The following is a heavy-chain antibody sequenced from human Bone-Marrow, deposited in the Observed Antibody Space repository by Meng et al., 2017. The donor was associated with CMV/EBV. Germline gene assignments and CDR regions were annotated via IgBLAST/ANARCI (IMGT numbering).Heavy chain of an antibody. J-gene: IGHJ5*02. D-gene: IGHD3-10*01. CDR2: ISSSSSYI. CDR3: ARGSNWFDP. V-gene: IGHV3-21*01. Sequence: GESLKISCAASGFTFSSYWMHWVRQAPGKGLVWVSSISSSSSYIYYADSVKGRFTISRDNAKNSLYLQMNSLRAEDTAVYYCARGSNWFDPWGQGTLVTVSS. CDR1: GFTFSSYW.